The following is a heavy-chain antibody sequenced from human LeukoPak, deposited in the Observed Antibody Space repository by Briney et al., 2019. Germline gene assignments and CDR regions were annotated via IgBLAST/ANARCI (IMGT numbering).Heavy chain of an antibody. CDR3: ARGISGNPHYFDE. J-gene: IGHJ4*02. Sequence: SETLSHTCTGSGGSISSYYWSWIRQSAGKGLEWIGRLYTSGSTNYNPSLKSRVTMSVDTSKNQFTLNLSSVTAADTAVYYCARGISGNPHYFDEWGQGPLVTVSS. CDR1: GGSISSYY. D-gene: IGHD1-26*01. CDR2: LYTSGST. V-gene: IGHV4-4*07.